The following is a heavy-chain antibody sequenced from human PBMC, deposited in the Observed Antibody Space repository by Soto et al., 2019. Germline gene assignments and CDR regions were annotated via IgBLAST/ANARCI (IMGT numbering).Heavy chain of an antibody. CDR2: IWHDGSND. D-gene: IGHD6-13*01. Sequence: QVQLVESGGGVVQPGGSLRLSCAASGFTFRSYGMHWVRQAPGKGLEWVSIIWHDGSNDYYARSVKGRFTVSRDNSKNTLFLQMNGLRAEDTAVYYCARVGDPTSNAKAGFLDYWGQGTLVTVSS. CDR1: GFTFRSYG. J-gene: IGHJ4*02. V-gene: IGHV3-33*01. CDR3: ARVGDPTSNAKAGFLDY.